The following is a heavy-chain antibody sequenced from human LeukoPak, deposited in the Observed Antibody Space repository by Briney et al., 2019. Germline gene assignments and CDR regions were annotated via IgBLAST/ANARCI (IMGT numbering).Heavy chain of an antibody. Sequence: PSQTLSLTCTVSGGSISNGGYYWTWIRQHPGNGLEWIAYIEYSGSTYYNPFPKTPVILTISTSKNQFSLKLSSVTAADTAVYYCARDNRRFGEKGGMDVWGQGTTVTVSS. CDR3: ARDNRRFGEKGGMDV. CDR2: IEYSGST. D-gene: IGHD3-10*01. J-gene: IGHJ6*02. CDR1: GGSISNGGYY. V-gene: IGHV4-31*01.